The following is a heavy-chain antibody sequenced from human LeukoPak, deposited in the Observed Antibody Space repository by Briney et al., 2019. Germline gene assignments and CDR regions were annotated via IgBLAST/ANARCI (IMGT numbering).Heavy chain of an antibody. CDR3: ARVTGYMIEDYFDY. CDR2: IHTSGST. Sequence: SETLSLTCTVSGGSITSYYWSWIRLPAGKGLEWIGRIHTSGSTHYNPSLKSRVTMSGDTSKNQFSLKLSSVTAADTAVYYCARVTGYMIEDYFDYWGQGTLVTVSS. J-gene: IGHJ4*02. CDR1: GGSITSYY. D-gene: IGHD3-22*01. V-gene: IGHV4-4*07.